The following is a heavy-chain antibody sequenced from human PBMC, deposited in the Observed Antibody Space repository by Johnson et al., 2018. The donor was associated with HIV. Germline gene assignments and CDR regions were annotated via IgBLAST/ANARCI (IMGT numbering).Heavy chain of an antibody. CDR3: ARGSGWYLAFDI. CDR2: IYSGGST. V-gene: IGHV3-66*01. Sequence: VQLVESGGALVQPGGSLNLSCAASGFTFSSHWMHWVRQVPGKGLEWVSVIYSGGSTYYADSVKGRFTISRDNSKNTLYLQMNSLRAEDTAVYYCARGSGWYLAFDIWGQGTMVTVSS. D-gene: IGHD6-19*01. CDR1: GFTFSSHW. J-gene: IGHJ3*02.